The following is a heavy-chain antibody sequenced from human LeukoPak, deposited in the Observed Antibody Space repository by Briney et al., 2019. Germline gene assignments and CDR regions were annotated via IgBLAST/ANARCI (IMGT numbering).Heavy chain of an antibody. Sequence: ASVKVSCKASGYTFTSYGISWARQAPGQGLEWMGWISAYNGNTNYAQKLQGRVTMTTDTSTSTAYMELRSLRSDDTAVYYCARDTPYCSSTSCPGWFDPWGQGTLVTVSS. J-gene: IGHJ5*02. CDR1: GYTFTSYG. CDR2: ISAYNGNT. D-gene: IGHD2-2*01. V-gene: IGHV1-18*01. CDR3: ARDTPYCSSTSCPGWFDP.